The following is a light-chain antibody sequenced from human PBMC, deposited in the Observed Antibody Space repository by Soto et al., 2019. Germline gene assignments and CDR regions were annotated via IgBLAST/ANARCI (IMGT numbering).Light chain of an antibody. V-gene: IGKV1-5*03. CDR3: QQYNSYSIT. Sequence: DIQMTQSNSTLSASVGDRVTITCRASQSISTWLAWYQQKPGKAPKVLIYKASSLESGVPSRFSGSGSGTEFTLTISSLQPDDFATYYCQQYNSYSITFGQGTLLEI. J-gene: IGKJ5*01. CDR2: KAS. CDR1: QSISTW.